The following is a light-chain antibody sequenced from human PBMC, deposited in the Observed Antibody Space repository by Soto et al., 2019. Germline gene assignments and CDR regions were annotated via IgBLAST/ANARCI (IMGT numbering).Light chain of an antibody. CDR3: SSYTSSSTYV. CDR1: SSDVGGYNY. V-gene: IGLV2-14*01. Sequence: QSVLTQPASVSGSPGQSITISCTGTSSDVGGYNYVSWYQQHPGKAPTLMIYDVSNRPSGVSNRFSGSKSGNTASLTISGLQAEDEADYYCSSYTSSSTYVFGTGTKVTV. CDR2: DVS. J-gene: IGLJ1*01.